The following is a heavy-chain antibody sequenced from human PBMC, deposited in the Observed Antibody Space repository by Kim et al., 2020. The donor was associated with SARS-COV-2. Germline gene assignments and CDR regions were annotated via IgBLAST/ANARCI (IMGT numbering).Heavy chain of an antibody. Sequence: GGSLRLSCAASGLIFSTYSMNWVRQAPGKGLEWISYISSSSSLIYYADSVKGRFTISRDNAKNSLYLQMNSLRDEDTAVYYCARGPGPGHSGTGDFGYWGQGTLVTVSS. CDR1: GLIFSTYS. CDR2: ISSSSSLI. D-gene: IGHD1-26*01. J-gene: IGHJ4*02. V-gene: IGHV3-48*02. CDR3: ARGPGPGHSGTGDFGY.